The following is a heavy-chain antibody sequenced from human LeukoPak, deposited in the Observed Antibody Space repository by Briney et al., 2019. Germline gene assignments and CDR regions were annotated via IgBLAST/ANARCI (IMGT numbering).Heavy chain of an antibody. D-gene: IGHD4-11*01. CDR2: INQDGSEI. J-gene: IGHJ4*02. CDR1: GFNFSRHW. CDR3: ARVTTVTRYLFDY. V-gene: IGHV3-7*01. Sequence: GGSLRLSCATSGFNFSRHWMTWVRQAPGKGLEWVANINQDGSEIYYVDSVKGRFTISRQNAKNSLDVQMNSLRSEDTAVYYCARVTTVTRYLFDYWGQGTLVTVSS.